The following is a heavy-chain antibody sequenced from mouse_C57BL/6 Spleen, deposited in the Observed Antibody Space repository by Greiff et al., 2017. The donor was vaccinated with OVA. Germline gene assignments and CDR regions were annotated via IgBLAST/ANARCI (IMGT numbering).Heavy chain of an antibody. V-gene: IGHV1-81*01. J-gene: IGHJ2*01. CDR2: IYPRSGNT. Sequence: QVQLQQSGAELARPGASVKLSCKASGYTFTSYGISWVKQRTGQGLEWIGEIYPRSGNTYYNEKFKGKATLTADKSSSTAYMELRSLTSEDSAVYFCAREDGGYDYWGQGTTLTVSS. CDR1: GYTFTSYG. D-gene: IGHD2-2*01. CDR3: AREDGGYDY.